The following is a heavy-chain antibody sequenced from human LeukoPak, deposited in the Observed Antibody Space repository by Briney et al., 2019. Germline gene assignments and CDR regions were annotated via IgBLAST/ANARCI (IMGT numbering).Heavy chain of an antibody. V-gene: IGHV3-11*03. CDR3: ARFMGSGSYTPDY. CDR2: ITSSGSYT. D-gene: IGHD3-10*01. J-gene: IGHJ4*02. Sequence: GGSLRLSCAASGFTFSNYYVSWIRQTPGKGLEWVSYITSSGSYTNYADSVKGRFTISRDNAKNSLYLQMNSLSPEDTAVYYCARFMGSGSYTPDYWGQGTLVTVSS. CDR1: GFTFSNYY.